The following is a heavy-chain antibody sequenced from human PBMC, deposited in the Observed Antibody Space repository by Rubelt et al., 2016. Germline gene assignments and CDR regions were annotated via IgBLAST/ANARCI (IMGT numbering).Heavy chain of an antibody. D-gene: IGHD4-17*01. J-gene: IGHJ4*02. CDR3: ARAASTVTTLLDLGY. V-gene: IGHV1-46*01. CDR1: GYTFTSYY. CDR2: INPSGGST. Sequence: QVQLVQSGAEVKKPGASVKVSCKASGYTFTSYYMHWVRQAPGQGLEWMGIINPSGGSTSYAQKFQGEVTMTRETATSTVYMGLSSLSAEDTAVYYCARAASTVTTLLDLGYWGQGTLVTVSS.